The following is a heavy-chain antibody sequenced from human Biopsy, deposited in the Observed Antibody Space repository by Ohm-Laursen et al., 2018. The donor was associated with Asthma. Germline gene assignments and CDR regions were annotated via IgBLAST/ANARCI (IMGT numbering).Heavy chain of an antibody. V-gene: IGHV3-30*18. CDR3: AKRRGYSGHDNDY. Sequence: SSLRLSCSAPGFMFRSFGMHRVRQAPGKGLEWVAVISYDGNHKFYEDSVKGRFTISRDNSKNTLYLQMNSLRTEDTAVYYCAKRRGYSGHDNDYWGQGTLVIVSS. D-gene: IGHD5-12*01. CDR2: ISYDGNHK. J-gene: IGHJ4*02. CDR1: GFMFRSFG.